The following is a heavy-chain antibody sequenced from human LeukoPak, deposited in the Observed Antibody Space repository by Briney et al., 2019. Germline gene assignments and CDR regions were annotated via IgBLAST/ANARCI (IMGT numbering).Heavy chain of an antibody. Sequence: PSETLSLTCAVSGGSISSGGYSWSWIRQPPGKGLEWIGYIYYSGSTNYNPSLKSRVTISVDTSKNQFSLKLSSVTAADTAVYYCARGSGRGMDVWGQGTTVTVSS. CDR1: GGSISSGGYS. J-gene: IGHJ6*02. CDR2: IYYSGST. V-gene: IGHV4-61*08. D-gene: IGHD1-26*01. CDR3: ARGSGRGMDV.